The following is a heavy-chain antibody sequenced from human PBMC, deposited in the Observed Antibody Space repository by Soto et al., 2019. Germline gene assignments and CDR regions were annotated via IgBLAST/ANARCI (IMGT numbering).Heavy chain of an antibody. J-gene: IGHJ5*02. CDR3: AREHSSSWYVGWFDP. CDR2: IIPIFGTA. V-gene: IGHV1-69*13. D-gene: IGHD6-13*01. CDR1: GGTFSSYA. Sequence: SEKVSCKASGGTFSSYAISWVRQAPGQGLEWMGGIIPIFGTANYAQKFQGRVTITADESTSTAYMELSSLRSEDTAVYYCAREHSSSWYVGWFDPWGQGTLVTVSS.